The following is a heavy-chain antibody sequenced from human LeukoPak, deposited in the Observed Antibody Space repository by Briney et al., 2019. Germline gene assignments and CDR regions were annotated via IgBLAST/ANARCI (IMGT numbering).Heavy chain of an antibody. D-gene: IGHD1-1*01. V-gene: IGHV3-30*18. Sequence: GGSLRLSCAASGFTFSSYGMHWVRQAPGKGLEWVAVISYDGSNKYYADSVKGRFTISRDNSKNTLYLQMNSLRAEDTAVYYCAKSGVEGYYYGMDVWGQGTTVTVSS. J-gene: IGHJ6*02. CDR2: ISYDGSNK. CDR1: GFTFSSYG. CDR3: AKSGVEGYYYGMDV.